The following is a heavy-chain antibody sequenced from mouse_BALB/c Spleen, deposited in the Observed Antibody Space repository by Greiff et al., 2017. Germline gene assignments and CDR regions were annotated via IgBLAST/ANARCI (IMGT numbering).Heavy chain of an antibody. V-gene: IGHV3-6*02. J-gene: IGHJ3*01. CDR1: GYSITSGYY. Sequence: EVKLMESGPGLVKPSQSLSLTCSVTGYSITSGYYWNWIRQFPGNKLEWMGYISYDGSNNYNPSLKNRISITRDTSKNQFFLKLNSVTTEDTATYYCAREEDDYEGAWFAYWGQGTLVTVSA. CDR3: AREEDDYEGAWFAY. D-gene: IGHD2-4*01. CDR2: ISYDGSN.